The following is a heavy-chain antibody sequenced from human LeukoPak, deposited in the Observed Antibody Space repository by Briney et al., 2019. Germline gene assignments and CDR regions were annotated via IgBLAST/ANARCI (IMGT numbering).Heavy chain of an antibody. CDR1: GFTVSSNY. V-gene: IGHV3-23*01. J-gene: IGHJ4*02. CDR3: AKDPPHYYGSGSYYTEIDY. CDR2: ISGSGGST. D-gene: IGHD3-10*01. Sequence: PGGSLRLSCAASGFTVSSNYMSWVRQAPGKGLEWVSAISGSGGSTYYADSVKGRFTISRDNSKNTLYLQMNSLRAEDTAVYYCAKDPPHYYGSGSYYTEIDYWGQGTLVTVSS.